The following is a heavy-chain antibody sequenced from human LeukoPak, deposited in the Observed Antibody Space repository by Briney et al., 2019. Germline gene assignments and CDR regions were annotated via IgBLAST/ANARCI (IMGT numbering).Heavy chain of an antibody. CDR3: AKDQGGVVIPYWFDP. CDR1: GFTFSSYG. V-gene: IGHV3-30*02. CDR2: IRYDGSNK. J-gene: IGHJ5*02. Sequence: TGGSLRLSCAASGFTFSSYGMHWVRQAPGKGLEWVAFIRYDGSNKYYADSVKGRFTISRDNSKNTLYLQMNSLRAEDTAVYYCAKDQGGVVIPYWFDPWGQGTLVTVSS. D-gene: IGHD3-3*01.